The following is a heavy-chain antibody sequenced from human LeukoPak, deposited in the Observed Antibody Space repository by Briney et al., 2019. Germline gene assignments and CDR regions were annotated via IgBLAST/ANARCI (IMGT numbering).Heavy chain of an antibody. CDR1: GXTFSSYW. Sequence: GGSLRLSCAASGXTFSSYWMHWVRQAPGKGQVWVSRINSDGSSTTYADSVKGRFTISRDNAKNTLYLQMNSLRAEDTAVYYCARGGLHGAFDIWGQGTMVTVSS. J-gene: IGHJ3*02. CDR2: INSDGSST. CDR3: ARGGLHGAFDI. V-gene: IGHV3-74*01. D-gene: IGHD2-15*01.